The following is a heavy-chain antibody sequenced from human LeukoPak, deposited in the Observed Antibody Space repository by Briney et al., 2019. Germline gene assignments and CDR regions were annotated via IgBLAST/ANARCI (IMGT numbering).Heavy chain of an antibody. CDR3: ARSNCSGGSCYDY. CDR1: GYTFTGYY. D-gene: IGHD2-15*01. Sequence: GASVKVSCKASGYTFTGYYMHWVRQAPGQGLEWMGWINPNSGGTNYAQKFQGRVTMTRDTSISTAYMELSRLRSDDTAVFYCARSNCSGGSCYDYWGQGTLVTVSS. J-gene: IGHJ4*02. V-gene: IGHV1-2*02. CDR2: INPNSGGT.